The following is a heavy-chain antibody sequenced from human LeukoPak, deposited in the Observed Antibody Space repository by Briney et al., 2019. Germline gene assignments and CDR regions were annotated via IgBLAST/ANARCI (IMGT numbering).Heavy chain of an antibody. CDR1: GITFSNSW. V-gene: IGHV3-7*01. CDR2: IRPDGSEG. J-gene: IGHJ6*03. Sequence: PPGGSLRLSCTTSGITFSNSWMSWVRQAPGKGLEWVATIRPDGSEGYYADSVRGRFTISRDNSKNSFYLQMSSLRAEDTAVYYCARDVGYSSSWYTYYYYYMDVWGKGTTVTVSS. CDR3: ARDVGYSSSWYTYYYYYMDV. D-gene: IGHD6-13*01.